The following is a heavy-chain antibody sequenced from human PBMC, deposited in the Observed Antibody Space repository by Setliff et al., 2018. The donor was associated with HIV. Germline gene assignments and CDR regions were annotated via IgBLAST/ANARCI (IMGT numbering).Heavy chain of an antibody. Sequence: TLSLTCTVSGGSITGYFWNWIRQSPGKGLEWIGYIYCNGNTNYNPTLNSRGTISVDTSKNQFSLKLTSVTAADTAVYYCAREIYGGNSRPFDYWGQGTQVTVSS. CDR1: GGSITGYF. CDR3: AREIYGGNSRPFDY. J-gene: IGHJ4*02. D-gene: IGHD4-17*01. CDR2: IYCNGNT. V-gene: IGHV4-59*01.